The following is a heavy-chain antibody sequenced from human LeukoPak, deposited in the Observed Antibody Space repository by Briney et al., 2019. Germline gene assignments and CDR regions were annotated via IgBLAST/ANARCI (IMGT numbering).Heavy chain of an antibody. Sequence: GGSLRLSCAASGFTFSKYWMLCVRQAPRKGLESVARINTDGTVTTYADSVKGRFTVSRDNADNTMFLQMSSVREEDTAVYYWATKQWLAPPPDSWGQGTPVTVSS. CDR1: GFTFSKYW. V-gene: IGHV3-74*01. D-gene: IGHD6-19*01. CDR3: ATKQWLAPPPDS. J-gene: IGHJ4*02. CDR2: INTDGTVT.